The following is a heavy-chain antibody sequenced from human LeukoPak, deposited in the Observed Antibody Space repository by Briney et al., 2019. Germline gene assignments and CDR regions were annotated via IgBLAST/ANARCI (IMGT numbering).Heavy chain of an antibody. CDR2: INPNSGGT. CDR3: AADGYYGSRSFFDY. Sequence: GASVKVSCKASGYTFTGYYMHWVRQAPGQGLEWMGWINPNSGGTNYAQKFQGRVTMTRDTSISTAYMELSRLRSDDTAVYYCAADGYYGSRSFFDYWGQGTLVTVSS. V-gene: IGHV1-2*02. D-gene: IGHD3-10*01. J-gene: IGHJ4*02. CDR1: GYTFTGYY.